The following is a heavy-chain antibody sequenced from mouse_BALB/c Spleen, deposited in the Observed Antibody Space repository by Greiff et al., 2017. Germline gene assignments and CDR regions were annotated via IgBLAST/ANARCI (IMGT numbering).Heavy chain of an antibody. Sequence: EVKVVESGGGLVKPGGSLKLSCAASGFTFSSYTMSWVRQTPEKRLEWVATISSGGSYTYYPDSVKGRFTISRDNAKNTLYLQMSSLKSEDTAMYYCTRDDVGGAMDYWGQGTSVTVSS. CDR1: GFTFSSYT. V-gene: IGHV5-6-4*01. CDR3: TRDDVGGAMDY. CDR2: ISSGGSYT. J-gene: IGHJ4*01. D-gene: IGHD1-1*02.